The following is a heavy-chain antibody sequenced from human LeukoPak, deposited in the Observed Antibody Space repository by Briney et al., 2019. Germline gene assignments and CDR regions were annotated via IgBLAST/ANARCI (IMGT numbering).Heavy chain of an antibody. CDR1: GFTFSSYA. D-gene: IGHD4-11*01. J-gene: IGHJ4*02. CDR2: ISYEGSSK. CDR3: ARGPTVWYYFDY. V-gene: IGHV3-30-3*01. Sequence: GGSLRLSCAPSGFTFSSYAMHWVRQAPGKGLEWVAVISYEGSSKNYADSVKGRFTISRDNSKSTLYLQMNSLRAEDTAVYYCARGPTVWYYFDYWGQGTLVTVSS.